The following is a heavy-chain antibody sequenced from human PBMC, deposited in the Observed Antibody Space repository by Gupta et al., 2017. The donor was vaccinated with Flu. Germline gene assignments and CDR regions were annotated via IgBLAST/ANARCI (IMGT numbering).Heavy chain of an antibody. V-gene: IGHV4-59*01. CDR2: IYYSGST. D-gene: IGHD3-10*01. Sequence: QVQLQESGPGLVKPSETLSLTCTVSGGAIINYYWSWIRQPTGKGLECIGYIYYSGSTNYNPSLKNRVTISIDTSMQQFSLKLTSVTAADTAVYYCARGGYYDSGSYVYFDNWGQGTLVTVSS. CDR3: ARGGYYDSGSYVYFDN. CDR1: GGAIINYY. J-gene: IGHJ4*02.